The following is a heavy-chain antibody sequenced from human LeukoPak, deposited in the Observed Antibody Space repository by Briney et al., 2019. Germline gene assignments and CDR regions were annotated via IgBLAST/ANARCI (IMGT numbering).Heavy chain of an antibody. CDR2: IFSGATTI. CDR3: ARGHYGLDV. Sequence: GGSLRLSCGGSGFTFSDHYISWIRQAPGKGLEWVSYIFSGATTIYYSDSVKGRFTISRDNAKNSVYLQMNSLRAEDTAVYYCARGHYGLDVWGQGTTVTVSS. V-gene: IGHV3-11*01. CDR1: GFTFSDHY. J-gene: IGHJ6*02.